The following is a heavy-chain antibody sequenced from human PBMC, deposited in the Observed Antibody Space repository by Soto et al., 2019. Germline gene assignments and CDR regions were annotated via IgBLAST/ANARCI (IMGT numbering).Heavy chain of an antibody. CDR3: ASQINDILTGYYPAHFDY. V-gene: IGHV4-59*08. Sequence: ETLSLTCTVSGGSISSYYWSWIRQPLGKGLEWIGYIYYSGSTNYNPSLKSRVTISVDTSKNQFSLKLSSVTAADTAVYYCASQINDILTGYYPAHFDYWGQGTLVTVSS. D-gene: IGHD3-9*01. J-gene: IGHJ4*02. CDR1: GGSISSYY. CDR2: IYYSGST.